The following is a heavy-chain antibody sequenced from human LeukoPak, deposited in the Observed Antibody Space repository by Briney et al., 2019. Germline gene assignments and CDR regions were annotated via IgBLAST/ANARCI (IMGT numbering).Heavy chain of an antibody. Sequence: GGSLRLSCAASGFTFSSYAMSWVRQAPGKGLEWVSAISGSGGSTYYADSVKGRFTISRDNSKNTLYLQMNSLRAEDTAVYYCATSSGDYGSGSYFDYWGRGTLVAVSS. D-gene: IGHD3-10*01. J-gene: IGHJ4*02. CDR1: GFTFSSYA. CDR3: ATSSGDYGSGSYFDY. CDR2: ISGSGGST. V-gene: IGHV3-23*01.